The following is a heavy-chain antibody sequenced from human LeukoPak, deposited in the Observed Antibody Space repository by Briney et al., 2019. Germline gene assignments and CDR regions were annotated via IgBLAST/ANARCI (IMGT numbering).Heavy chain of an antibody. V-gene: IGHV4-61*02. Sequence: PSETLSLTCTVSGGSISSGSYYWRWIRQPAGKGLQWIGRIYTSGSTNYNPSLKSRVTISVDTSKNQFSLKLSSVTAADTAVYYCARDSLGYCSSTSCYPPWFDPWGQGTLVTVSS. J-gene: IGHJ5*02. D-gene: IGHD2-2*01. CDR1: GGSISSGSYY. CDR3: ARDSLGYCSSTSCYPPWFDP. CDR2: IYTSGST.